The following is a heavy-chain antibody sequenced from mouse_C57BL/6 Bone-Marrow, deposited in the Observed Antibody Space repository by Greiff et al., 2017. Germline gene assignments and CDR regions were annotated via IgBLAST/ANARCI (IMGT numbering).Heavy chain of an antibody. CDR1: GYTFTSYW. CDR3: AHFITTVGTFDY. V-gene: IGHV1-53*01. D-gene: IGHD1-1*01. Sequence: QVQLQQPGTELVKPGASVKLSCKASGYTFTSYWMHWVKQRPGQGLEWIGNINPSNGGTNYNEKFKSKATLTVDKSSSTAYMQLSNLTSEDSAVYYCAHFITTVGTFDYWGQGTTLTVSS. CDR2: INPSNGGT. J-gene: IGHJ2*01.